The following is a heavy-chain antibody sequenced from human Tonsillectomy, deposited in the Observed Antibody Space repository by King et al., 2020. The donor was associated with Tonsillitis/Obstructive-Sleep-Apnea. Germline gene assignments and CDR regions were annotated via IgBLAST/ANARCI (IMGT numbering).Heavy chain of an antibody. Sequence: VQLVESGGGLVKPGGSLRLSCAASGFTFSNAWMSWVRQAPGKGLEWVGRIKSKSEGGTTDYAAPVKGRFTISRDDSKNTLFLQMNSLKTEDTAVYYCTTDPSARFIWGQGKMVTVSS. CDR3: TTDPSARFI. J-gene: IGHJ3*02. CDR2: IKSKSEGGTT. CDR1: GFTFSNAW. V-gene: IGHV3-15*01. D-gene: IGHD3-16*01.